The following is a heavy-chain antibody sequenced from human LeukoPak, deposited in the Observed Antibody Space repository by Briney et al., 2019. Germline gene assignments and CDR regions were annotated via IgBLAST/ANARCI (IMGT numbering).Heavy chain of an antibody. CDR1: GYTFTSYD. CDR2: MNPNSGNT. Sequence: GASVKVSCKASGYTFTSYDINWVRQATGQGLEWMGWMNPNSGNTGYAQKFQGRVTITRNTSISTAYMELSSLRSEDTAVYYCVVVAAPYDAFDIWGQGTMVTVSS. D-gene: IGHD2-15*01. CDR3: VVVAAPYDAFDI. V-gene: IGHV1-8*03. J-gene: IGHJ3*02.